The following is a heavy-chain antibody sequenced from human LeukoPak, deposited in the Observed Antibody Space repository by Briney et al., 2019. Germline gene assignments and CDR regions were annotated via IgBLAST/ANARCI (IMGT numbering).Heavy chain of an antibody. J-gene: IGHJ4*02. CDR3: ARARSGPARDYFDS. D-gene: IGHD6-6*01. CDR1: GGSISSYY. CDR2: IYYSGST. Sequence: SETLSLTCTVSGGSISSYYWSWIRQPPGKGLEWIGYIYYSGSTNYNPSLKSRVTISVDTSKNQFSLKLSSVTAADTAVYYCARARSGPARDYFDSWGQGILVTVSS. V-gene: IGHV4-59*01.